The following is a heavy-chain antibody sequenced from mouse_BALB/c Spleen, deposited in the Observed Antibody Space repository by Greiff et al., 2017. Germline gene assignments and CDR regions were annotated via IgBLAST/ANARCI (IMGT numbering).Heavy chain of an antibody. CDR3: TRSRHYYGSNYSLYWYFDV. D-gene: IGHD1-1*01. CDR2: INPSNGGT. CDR1: GYTFTSYY. Sequence: VQLKQSGAELVKPGASVKLSCKASGYTFTSYYMYWVKQRPGQGLEWIGEINPSNGGTNFNEKFKSKATLTVDKSSSTAYMQLSSLTSEDSAVYYCTRSRHYYGSNYSLYWYFDVWGAGTTVTVSS. J-gene: IGHJ1*01. V-gene: IGHV1S81*02.